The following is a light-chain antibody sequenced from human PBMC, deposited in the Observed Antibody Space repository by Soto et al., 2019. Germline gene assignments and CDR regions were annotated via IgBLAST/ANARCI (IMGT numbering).Light chain of an antibody. Sequence: PGERATLSCRASQSINNYLAWYQQRPGQAPRLLIFDASNTATGIPARFSGSGSGTDFTLTISSLEPEDFAVYYCQQRSNWPRTFGPGTKVDIK. CDR2: DAS. J-gene: IGKJ3*01. CDR3: QQRSNWPRT. CDR1: QSINNY. V-gene: IGKV3-11*01.